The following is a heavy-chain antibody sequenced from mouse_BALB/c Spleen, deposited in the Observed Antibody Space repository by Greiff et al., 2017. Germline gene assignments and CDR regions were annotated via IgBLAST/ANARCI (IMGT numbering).Heavy chain of an antibody. CDR2: ISSGSSTI. CDR3: ARPSTGYYFDY. V-gene: IGHV5-17*02. CDR1: GFTFSSFG. D-gene: IGHD4-1*02. Sequence: EVNVVESGGGLVQPGGSRKLSCAASGFTFSSFGMHWVRQAPEKGLEWVAYISSGSSTIYYADTVKGRFTISRDNPKNTLFLQMTSLRSEDTAMYYCARPSTGYYFDYWGQGTTLTVSS. J-gene: IGHJ2*01.